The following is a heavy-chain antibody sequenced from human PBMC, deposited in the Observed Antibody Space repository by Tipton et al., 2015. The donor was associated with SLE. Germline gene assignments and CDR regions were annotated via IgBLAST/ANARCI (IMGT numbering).Heavy chain of an antibody. D-gene: IGHD3-10*01. CDR3: ARARGGAFDI. CDR2: INAGNGST. Sequence: QLVQSGPEVKKPGASVKVSCKASGYTFTSYAMHWVRQAPGQRLEWMGWINAGNGSTKYSQKFQGRVTITRDTSASTAYMELSSLRSEDTAVYYCARARGGAFDIWGQGTMVTVSS. CDR1: GYTFTSYA. V-gene: IGHV1-3*01. J-gene: IGHJ3*02.